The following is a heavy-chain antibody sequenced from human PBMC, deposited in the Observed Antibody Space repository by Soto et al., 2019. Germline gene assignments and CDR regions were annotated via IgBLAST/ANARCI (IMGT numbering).Heavy chain of an antibody. D-gene: IGHD2-2*01. V-gene: IGHV1-18*04. CDR1: GYTFTNYG. CDR2: INPNNGNT. CDR3: ARESTSPYCTSTSCPRGGWFDP. Sequence: QVQLVQSGVEVKNPGASVKVSCKASGYTFTNYGISWVRQGPGQELEWMGWINPNNGNTQYGQKAQSRVTMTTCISTCNAYMELTSLISDDTAVYYCARESTSPYCTSTSCPRGGWFDPWGQGTLLIVSS. J-gene: IGHJ5*02.